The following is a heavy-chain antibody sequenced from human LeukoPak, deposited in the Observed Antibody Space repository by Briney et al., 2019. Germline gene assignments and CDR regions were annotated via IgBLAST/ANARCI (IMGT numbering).Heavy chain of an antibody. D-gene: IGHD6-6*01. CDR2: IYYSGST. J-gene: IGHJ4*02. CDR1: GGSISSSSYY. Sequence: SETLSLTCTVSGGSISSSSYYWGWIRQPPGKGLEWIGSIYYSGSTYYNPSLKSRVTISVDTSKNQFSLKLSSVTAADTAVYYCAGVSIAARRRGDYWGQGTLVTVSS. V-gene: IGHV4-39*07. CDR3: AGVSIAARRRGDY.